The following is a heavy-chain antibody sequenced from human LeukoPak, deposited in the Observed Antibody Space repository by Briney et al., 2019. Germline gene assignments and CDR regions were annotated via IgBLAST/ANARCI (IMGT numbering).Heavy chain of an antibody. V-gene: IGHV3-64*01. J-gene: IGHJ3*02. CDR1: GFTFSDHY. CDR2: ISSNGGST. Sequence: GGSLRLSCAASGFTFSDHYMDWVRQAPGKGLEYVSAISSNGGSTYYANSVKGRFTISRDNSKNTLYLQMGSLRAEDMAVYYCARTRVYSGSYLGAFDIWGQGTMVTVSS. D-gene: IGHD1-26*01. CDR3: ARTRVYSGSYLGAFDI.